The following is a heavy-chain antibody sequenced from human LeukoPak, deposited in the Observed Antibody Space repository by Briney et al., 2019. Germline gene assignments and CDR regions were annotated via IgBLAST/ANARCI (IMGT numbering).Heavy chain of an antibody. CDR1: GGSISSHS. CDR2: IYYSGST. V-gene: IGHV4-59*11. D-gene: IGHD3-16*01. Sequence: SETLSLTCTVSGGSISSHSWSWIRQPPGKGLEWIGYIYYSGSTNYNPSLKSRVTISVDTSKNQFSLKLSSVTAADTAVYYCARVPPWGAESDYWGQGTLVTVSS. J-gene: IGHJ4*02. CDR3: ARVPPWGAESDY.